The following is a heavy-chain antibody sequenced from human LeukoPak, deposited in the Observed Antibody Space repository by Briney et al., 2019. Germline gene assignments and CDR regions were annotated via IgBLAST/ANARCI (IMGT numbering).Heavy chain of an antibody. Sequence: GGSLRLSCAASGFTFSSYGMHWVRQAPGKGLEWVAVISYDGSNKYYADSVKGRFTISRDNSKNTLYLQMNSLRAEDTAVYYCAKGARIVGATSWFDPWGQGTLVTVSS. CDR1: GFTFSSYG. D-gene: IGHD1-26*01. V-gene: IGHV3-30*18. CDR3: AKGARIVGATSWFDP. J-gene: IGHJ5*02. CDR2: ISYDGSNK.